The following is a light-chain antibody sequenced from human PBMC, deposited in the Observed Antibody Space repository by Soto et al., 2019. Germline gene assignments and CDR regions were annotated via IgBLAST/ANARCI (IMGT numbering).Light chain of an antibody. CDR1: SSNIGSNF. CDR2: RNN. V-gene: IGLV1-47*01. Sequence: QSVLTQPPSASGTPGQRVTISCSGSSSNIGSNFIYWYQQLPGTAPKLLIYRNNERPSGVPDRLSGSEPGTSASLAISGLRSEDEADYHCAAWDDSLSGVVFGGGTQLTVL. J-gene: IGLJ2*01. CDR3: AAWDDSLSGVV.